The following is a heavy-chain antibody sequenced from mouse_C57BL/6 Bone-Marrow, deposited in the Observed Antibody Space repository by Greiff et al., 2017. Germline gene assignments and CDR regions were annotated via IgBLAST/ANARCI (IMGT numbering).Heavy chain of an antibody. D-gene: IGHD2-1*01. Sequence: EVQLLQSGPELVKPGASVKISCKASGYTFTDYYMNWVKQSHGKSLEWIGDINPNNGGTSYTQTFKGQVTLSVDNSTSTLYLELRSQTSEDAAVYYCTKTLYPIYYGNFGDYWGQGTTLTVSS. CDR3: TKTLYPIYYGNFGDY. CDR1: GYTFTDYY. V-gene: IGHV1-26*01. CDR2: INPNNGGT. J-gene: IGHJ2*01.